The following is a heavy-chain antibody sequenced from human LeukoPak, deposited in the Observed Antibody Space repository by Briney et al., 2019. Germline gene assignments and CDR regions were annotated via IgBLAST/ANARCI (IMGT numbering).Heavy chain of an antibody. CDR1: GFRFDDHG. CDR3: AKAFDYGDYSAGN. J-gene: IGHJ4*02. CDR2: TNWNGGTT. V-gene: IGHV3-20*04. Sequence: GGSLRLSCAASGFRFDDHGMNWVRQAPGKGLEWVSGTNWNGGTTGYVDSKGRFTISRDNAKNSLYLQMNSLRAEDTALYYCAKAFDYGDYSAGNWGQGTLVTVSS. D-gene: IGHD4-17*01.